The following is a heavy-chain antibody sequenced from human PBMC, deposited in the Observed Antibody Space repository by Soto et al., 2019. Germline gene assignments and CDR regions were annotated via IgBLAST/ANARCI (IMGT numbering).Heavy chain of an antibody. V-gene: IGHV1-2*04. Sequence: SXKVSYMASGYTXSEHYSYLERQAPGQGLEWMGWINPKSGGTNYAQKFQVWVNMTRDTSISTAYMELNRLKYDDSDVYFCARCPSIAADPLDYWGQGILVTVSS. CDR2: INPKSGGT. CDR1: GYTXSEHY. D-gene: IGHD6-6*01. J-gene: IGHJ4*02. CDR3: ARCPSIAADPLDY.